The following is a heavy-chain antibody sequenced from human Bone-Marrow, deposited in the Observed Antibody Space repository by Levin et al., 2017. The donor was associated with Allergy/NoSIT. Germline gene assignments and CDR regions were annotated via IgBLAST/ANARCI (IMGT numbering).Heavy chain of an antibody. D-gene: IGHD1-26*01. CDR2: ISSSGSTI. J-gene: IGHJ6*02. CDR3: ARDSGSYSDYYYGMDV. V-gene: IGHV3-11*01. Sequence: GESLKISCAASGFTFSDYYMSWIRQAPGKGLEWVSYISSSGSTIYYADSVKGRFTISRDNAKNSLYLQMNSLRAEDTAVYYCARDSGSYSDYYYGMDVWGQGTTVTVSS. CDR1: GFTFSDYY.